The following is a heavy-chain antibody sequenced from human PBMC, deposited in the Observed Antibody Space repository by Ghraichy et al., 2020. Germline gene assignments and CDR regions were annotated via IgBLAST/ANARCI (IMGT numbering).Heavy chain of an antibody. J-gene: IGHJ4*02. CDR1: GDSISSGDYF. Sequence: SETLSLTCTVSGDSISSGDYFWGWVRQLPETSLEWIGYIYKSGSTYYHPSLKSRLTISIDASKNQFSLKLNSVTATDTAVYYCSRARNSSCSYPVGYWCQGTLVTVSS. V-gene: IGHV4-30-4*08. D-gene: IGHD3-22*01. CDR2: IYKSGST. CDR3: SRARNSSCSYPVGY.